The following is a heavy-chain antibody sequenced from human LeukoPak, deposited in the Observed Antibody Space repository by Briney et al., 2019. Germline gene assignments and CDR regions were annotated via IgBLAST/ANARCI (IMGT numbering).Heavy chain of an antibody. CDR1: GGSISSYY. V-gene: IGHV4-59*12. Sequence: SETLSLTCTVSGGSISSYYWSWIRQPPGKGLEWIGYIYYSGSTNYNPSLKSRVTISVDTSKNQFSLKLSSVTAADTAVYYCASGLQSDVVVVPAAAGVGYWGQGTLVTVSS. D-gene: IGHD2-2*01. CDR3: ASGLQSDVVVVPAAAGVGY. CDR2: IYYSGST. J-gene: IGHJ4*02.